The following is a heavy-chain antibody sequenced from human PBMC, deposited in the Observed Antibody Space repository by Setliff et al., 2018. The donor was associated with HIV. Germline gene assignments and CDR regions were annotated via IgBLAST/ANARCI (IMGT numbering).Heavy chain of an antibody. V-gene: IGHV3-23*01. CDR1: GFTFDNYA. Sequence: AGSLRLSCEASGFTFDNYAMSWVRQAPGRGLEWVSTISGSGGGTYKGDSVKGRFTISRDNSKITLYLQLNSLRVEDTPLYFCAKGRMYRSTPSWFGPFFDSWGQGTLVTVSS. D-gene: IGHD6-19*01. CDR2: ISGSGGGT. CDR3: AKGRMYRSTPSWFGPFFDS. J-gene: IGHJ4*02.